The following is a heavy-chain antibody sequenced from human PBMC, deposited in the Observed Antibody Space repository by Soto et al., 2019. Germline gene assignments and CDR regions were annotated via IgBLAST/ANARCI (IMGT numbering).Heavy chain of an antibody. V-gene: IGHV5-51*01. D-gene: IGHD2-2*01. CDR2: IYPGDSDT. Sequence: PGESLKISCKGSGYMFGRDWIGWVRQMPGKGLEWMGIIYPGDSDTRYSPSFRGQVTISADKSITTAYLQWSSLKASDTAMYYCARGYCTTTICDPWFDPWGQGTLVTVSS. CDR3: ARGYCTTTICDPWFDP. CDR1: GYMFGRDW. J-gene: IGHJ5*02.